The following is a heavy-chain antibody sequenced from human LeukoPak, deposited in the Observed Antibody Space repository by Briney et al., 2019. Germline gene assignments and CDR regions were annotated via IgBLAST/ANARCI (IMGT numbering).Heavy chain of an antibody. CDR3: ARGAITISNAQPFDY. Sequence: GASVKVSCKASGYTFTGYYMHWVRQAPGQGLEWMGWINPNSGGTNYAQKFQGRVTMTRDTSISTAYMELSRLRSDDTAVYYCARGAITISNAQPFDYWGRGTLVTVSS. V-gene: IGHV1-2*02. CDR1: GYTFTGYY. CDR2: INPNSGGT. D-gene: IGHD3-3*01. J-gene: IGHJ4*02.